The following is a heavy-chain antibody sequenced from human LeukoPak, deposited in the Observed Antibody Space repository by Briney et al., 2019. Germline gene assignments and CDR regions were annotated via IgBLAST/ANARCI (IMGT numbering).Heavy chain of an antibody. CDR2: IYHSGST. CDR3: ARRASIVGATDY. D-gene: IGHD1-26*01. V-gene: IGHV4-4*02. Sequence: SETLTLTCAVSGGSISSSNWWSWVRQPAGKGVEWIGEIYHSGSTNYNPSLKSRVTISVDKSKNQFSLKLSSVTAADTAVYYCARRASIVGATDYWGQGTLVTVSS. J-gene: IGHJ4*02. CDR1: GGSISSSNW.